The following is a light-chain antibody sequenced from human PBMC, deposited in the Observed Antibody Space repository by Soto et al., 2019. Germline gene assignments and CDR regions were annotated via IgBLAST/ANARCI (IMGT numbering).Light chain of an antibody. Sequence: QSVLTQPASVSGSPGQSITISCTGTSNDVGGYNYVSWYQQYPGKAPKLMIYDVSNRPSGVSNRFSGSKSGNRASLTISGLQAEDEADYYCSSYTSSTTRVFGGGTKLTVL. CDR3: SSYTSSTTRV. V-gene: IGLV2-14*01. J-gene: IGLJ2*01. CDR2: DVS. CDR1: SNDVGGYNY.